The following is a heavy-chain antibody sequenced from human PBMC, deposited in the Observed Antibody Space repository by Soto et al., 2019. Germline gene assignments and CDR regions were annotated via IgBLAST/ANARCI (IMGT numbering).Heavy chain of an antibody. CDR2: FNPANQNT. Sequence: QVQLVQSGTEVKRPGATVKVSCKASGYTFSNYGVSWMRQAHGQGLEWVGWFNPANQNTNYEQKFQDRVSMTADTSTSTAYMELRGLIADDTAVYYCARVKFGDQLDFWCQGTLVTVSS. J-gene: IGHJ4*02. D-gene: IGHD2-21*02. CDR1: GYTFSNYG. CDR3: ARVKFGDQLDF. V-gene: IGHV1-18*01.